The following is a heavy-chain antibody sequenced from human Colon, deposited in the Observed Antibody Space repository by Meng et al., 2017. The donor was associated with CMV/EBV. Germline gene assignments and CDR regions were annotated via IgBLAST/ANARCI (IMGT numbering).Heavy chain of an antibody. CDR2: IWYDGSNK. J-gene: IGHJ6*02. D-gene: IGHD4-17*01. CDR1: GFTFSSYG. CDR3: AKVLRVGTNYYYYSLDV. V-gene: IGHV3-33*06. Sequence: GESLKISCAASGFTFSSYGMHWVRQAPGKGLEWVAVIWYDGSNKYYADSVKGRFSISRDNSRNTLYLQMNSLRAEDTAVYYCAKVLRVGTNYYYYSLDVWGQGTTVTVSS.